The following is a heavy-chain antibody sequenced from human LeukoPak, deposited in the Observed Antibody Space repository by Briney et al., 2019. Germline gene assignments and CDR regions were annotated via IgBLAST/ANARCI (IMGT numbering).Heavy chain of an antibody. CDR2: IWYDGSNK. CDR1: GFTFSSYG. V-gene: IGHV3-33*06. J-gene: IGHJ4*02. Sequence: PGRSLRLSCAASGFTFSSYGMHWVRQAPGKGLEWVAVIWYDGSNKYYADSVKGRFTISRDNSKNTLYLQMNSLRAEDTAVYYCAKDFYDFRSGYSEGPYYCDYWGQGTLVTVSS. D-gene: IGHD3-3*01. CDR3: AKDFYDFRSGYSEGPYYCDY.